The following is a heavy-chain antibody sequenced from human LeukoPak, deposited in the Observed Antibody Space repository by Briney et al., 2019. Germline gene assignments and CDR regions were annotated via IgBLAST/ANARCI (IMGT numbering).Heavy chain of an antibody. Sequence: GGSLRLSCAASGFTFSSYAMHWVRQAPGKGLEWVAVISYDGSNKYYADSVKGRFTISRDNSKNTLYLQMNSLRAEDTAVYYCARDSRGLLYGMDVWGQGTTVTVSS. CDR1: GFTFSSYA. CDR2: ISYDGSNK. CDR3: ARDSRGLLYGMDV. J-gene: IGHJ6*02. D-gene: IGHD3-10*01. V-gene: IGHV3-30-3*01.